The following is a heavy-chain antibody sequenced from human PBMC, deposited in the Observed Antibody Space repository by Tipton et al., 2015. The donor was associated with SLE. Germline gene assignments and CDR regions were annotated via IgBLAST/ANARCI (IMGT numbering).Heavy chain of an antibody. Sequence: TLSLTCTVSGDPISRHYWTWIRQPPGRGLEWIGYVFYTGSTNYNPSFKSRVTISVDTSNNQVSLRLDSVTDADTAIYFCARAKSAMGSYDPRGQGSLVTVSS. V-gene: IGHV4-59*11. CDR3: ARAKSAMGSYDP. J-gene: IGHJ5*02. CDR1: GDPISRHY. D-gene: IGHD2-21*01. CDR2: VFYTGST.